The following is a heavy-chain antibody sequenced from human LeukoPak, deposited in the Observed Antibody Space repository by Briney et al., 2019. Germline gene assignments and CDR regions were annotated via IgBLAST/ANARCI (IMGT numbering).Heavy chain of an antibody. D-gene: IGHD6-6*01. Sequence: GGSLRLSCAASGFTFTTHWMYWVRQAPRKGLIWVSRISPDGTSATYADSVKGRFTISRDNAKNTVSLQMSSLRAEDTALYYCARDGSSSPFAHWGQGILVTVSS. J-gene: IGHJ4*02. CDR3: ARDGSSSPFAH. CDR1: GFTFTTHW. V-gene: IGHV3-74*03. CDR2: ISPDGTSA.